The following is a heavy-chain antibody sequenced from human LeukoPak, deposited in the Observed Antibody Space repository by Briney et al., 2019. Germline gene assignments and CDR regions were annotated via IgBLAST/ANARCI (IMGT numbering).Heavy chain of an antibody. CDR3: ANEAEWLSFDY. J-gene: IGHJ4*02. CDR2: ISGSGGST. V-gene: IGHV3-23*01. D-gene: IGHD3-3*01. CDR1: GFTVSSNY. Sequence: PGGSLRLSCAASGFTVSSNYMSWVRQAPGKGLEWVSAISGSGGSTYYADSVKGRFTISRDNSKNTLYLHMNSLRAEDTAVYYCANEAEWLSFDYWGQGTLVTVSS.